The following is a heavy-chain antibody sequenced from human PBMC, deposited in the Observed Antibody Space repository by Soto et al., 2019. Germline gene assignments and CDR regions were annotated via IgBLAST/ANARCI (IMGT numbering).Heavy chain of an antibody. V-gene: IGHV3-23*01. CDR1: GFTFSNYG. J-gene: IGHJ4*02. CDR2: ISGGGGNT. Sequence: EVQLLESGGGLVQPGGSLRLSCAASGFTFSNYGMSWVRQAPGKGLEWVSTISGGGGNTYYADSVRGRFSISRDNSKNTLYLQMNSLRVDDTAVFYCANLITVTGGYWGQGTLVTVSS. D-gene: IGHD4-17*01. CDR3: ANLITVTGGY.